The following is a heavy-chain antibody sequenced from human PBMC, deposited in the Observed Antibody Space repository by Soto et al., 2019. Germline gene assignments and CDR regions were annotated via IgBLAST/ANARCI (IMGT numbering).Heavy chain of an antibody. CDR1: GFTVTSSS. V-gene: IGHV3-66*01. J-gene: IGHJ6*03. CDR3: ARAQGESVLTVDQVYYYFYMDV. Sequence: EVQLVESGGGLVQPGGSLRLSCAASGFTVTSSSMSWVRQAPGKGLEWVSIIYSGGSTYYGDSVKGRFTVSRDNSKNTLYLQINSLRAEDTAVYYCARAQGESVLTVDQVYYYFYMDVWGRGTTVTVSS. CDR2: IYSGGST. D-gene: IGHD3-16*01.